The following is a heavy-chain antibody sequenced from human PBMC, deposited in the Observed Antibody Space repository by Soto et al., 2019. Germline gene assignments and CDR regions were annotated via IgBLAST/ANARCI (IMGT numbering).Heavy chain of an antibody. CDR1: GGTFSSYA. CDR2: IIPIFGTA. CDR3: ARARGSGSTPLGYYGMDV. D-gene: IGHD3-10*01. J-gene: IGHJ6*02. Sequence: QVQLVQSGAEVKKPGSSVKVSCKASGGTFSSYAISWVRQAPGQGLEWMGGIIPIFGTANYAQKFQGRVTITADESTSTGYMELSSVRSEDTAVYYCARARGSGSTPLGYYGMDVWGQGTTVTVSS. V-gene: IGHV1-69*01.